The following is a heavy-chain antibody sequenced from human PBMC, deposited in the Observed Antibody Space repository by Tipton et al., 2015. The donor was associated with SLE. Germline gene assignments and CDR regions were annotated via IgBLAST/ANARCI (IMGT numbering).Heavy chain of an antibody. CDR3: ARDDGYNSGRGFDY. V-gene: IGHV4-4*07. CDR2: LYSSGPT. CDR1: GASISGDS. D-gene: IGHD5-12*01. Sequence: TLSLTCGVSGASISGDSWSWIRQPAGKGLEWIGRLYSSGPTYYNPSLKSRVTMSEDTSKNQFSLTLTSVTAADTAIYYCARDDGYNSGRGFDYWGQGTLVTVSS. J-gene: IGHJ4*02.